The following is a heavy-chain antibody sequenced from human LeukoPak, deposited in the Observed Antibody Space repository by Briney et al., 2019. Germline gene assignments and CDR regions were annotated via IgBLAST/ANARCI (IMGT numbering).Heavy chain of an antibody. D-gene: IGHD3-10*01. CDR1: GGSFSGYY. CDR3: ARGYMVRGVMALTYYFDY. J-gene: IGHJ4*02. CDR2: INHSGST. V-gene: IGHV4-34*01. Sequence: PSETLSLTCAVYGGSFSGYYWSWIRQPPGKGLEWIGEINHSGSTNYNPSLKSRVTISVDTSKNQFSLKLSSVTAADTAVYYCARGYMVRGVMALTYYFDYWGQGTLVTVSS.